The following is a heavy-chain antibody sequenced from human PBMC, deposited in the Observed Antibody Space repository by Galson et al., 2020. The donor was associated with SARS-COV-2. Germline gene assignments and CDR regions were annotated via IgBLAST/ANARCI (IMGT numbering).Heavy chain of an antibody. Sequence: SETLSLTCTVSGGSISSTSYYWGWIRQPPGKGLEWIGSIYYSGSTSYYPSLKSRLTISVDTSKNQFSLKLTSVTAADTAVYYCASVYCSGVGCSHFDYWGHGTLVTVSS. CDR2: IYYSGST. D-gene: IGHD2-15*01. V-gene: IGHV4-39*01. CDR3: ASVYCSGVGCSHFDY. CDR1: GGSISSTSYY. J-gene: IGHJ4*01.